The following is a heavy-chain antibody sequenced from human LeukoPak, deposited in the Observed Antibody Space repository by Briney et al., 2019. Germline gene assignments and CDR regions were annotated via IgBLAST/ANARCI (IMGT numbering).Heavy chain of an antibody. V-gene: IGHV3-30*18. Sequence: TGGSLRLSCAAYGFTFSSYGTQWVRQAPDKGLEWGAVISYDGSNTYYADSVKGRFPISRDNSKNTLHLQMNSLRAEDTAVYYCANDEQWLVRIGDYWGQGTLVTVSS. D-gene: IGHD6-19*01. CDR2: ISYDGSNT. CDR3: ANDEQWLVRIGDY. CDR1: GFTFSSYG. J-gene: IGHJ4*02.